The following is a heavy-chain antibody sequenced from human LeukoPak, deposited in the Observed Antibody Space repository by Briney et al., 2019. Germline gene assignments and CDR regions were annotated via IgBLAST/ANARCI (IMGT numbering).Heavy chain of an antibody. CDR2: IRYDGSNK. CDR3: AKDTPDSSAYYLEN. D-gene: IGHD3-22*01. V-gene: IGHV3-30*02. Sequence: GGSLRLSCAASGFTFSSYGMHRVRQAPGKGLEWVAFIRYDGSNKYYADSVKGRFTISRDNSKNTLYLQMSSLRAEDTAVYYCAKDTPDSSAYYLENWGQGTLVTVSS. CDR1: GFTFSSYG. J-gene: IGHJ4*02.